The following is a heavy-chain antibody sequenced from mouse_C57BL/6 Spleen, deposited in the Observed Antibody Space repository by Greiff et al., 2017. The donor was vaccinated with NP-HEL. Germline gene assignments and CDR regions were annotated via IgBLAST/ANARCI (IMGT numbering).Heavy chain of an antibody. CDR3: ARGIGYYYGSSRFAY. J-gene: IGHJ3*01. D-gene: IGHD1-1*01. CDR2: IDPEDGET. Sequence: EVQLVESGAELVKPGASVKLSCTASGFNIKDYYMHWVKQRTEQGLEWIGRIDPEDGETKYAPKFQGKATITADTSSNTACLQLSSLTSEDTAVYYCARGIGYYYGSSRFAYWGKGTLVTVSA. V-gene: IGHV14-2*01. CDR1: GFNIKDYY.